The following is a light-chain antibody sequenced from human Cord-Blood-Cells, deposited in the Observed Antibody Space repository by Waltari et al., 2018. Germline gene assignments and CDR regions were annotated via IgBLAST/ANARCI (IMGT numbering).Light chain of an antibody. CDR2: GAS. V-gene: IGKV3-20*01. CDR3: QQYGSSPRTLT. J-gene: IGKJ4*01. CDR1: PTVSSSD. Sequence: EIVLTQSPRTLSLSPGERATLSSRASPTVSSSDLAWYQQKPGQDPRLLIYGASTRATGIPDRFSGSGSGTDFTLTISRLEPEDFAVYYCQQYGSSPRTLTFGGGTKVEIK.